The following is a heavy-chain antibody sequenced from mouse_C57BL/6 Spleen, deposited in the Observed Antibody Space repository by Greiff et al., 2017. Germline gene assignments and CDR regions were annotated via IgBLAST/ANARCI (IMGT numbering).Heavy chain of an antibody. Sequence: VQLKESGGGLVQPKGSLKLSCAASGFSFNTYAMNWVRQAPGKGLEWVARIRSKSNNYATYYADSVKDRFTISRDDSESMLYLQMNNLKTEDTAMYYCVRRGYYGNYVGDYYAMDYWGQGTSVTVSS. D-gene: IGHD2-1*01. J-gene: IGHJ4*01. CDR1: GFSFNTYA. CDR2: IRSKSNNYAT. V-gene: IGHV10-1*01. CDR3: VRRGYYGNYVGDYYAMDY.